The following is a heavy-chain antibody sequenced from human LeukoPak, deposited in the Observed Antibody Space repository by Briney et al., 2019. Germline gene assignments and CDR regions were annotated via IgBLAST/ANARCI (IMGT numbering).Heavy chain of an antibody. CDR1: GGTFSSYA. Sequence: GASVKVSCKASGGTFSSYALSWVRQAPGQGLEWMGTIIPIVGIANYAQKFQGRATITADKSTSTAYMELSSLRSEDTAVYYCARDGEMAPIYFDYWGQGTLVTVSS. D-gene: IGHD5-24*01. CDR3: ARDGEMAPIYFDY. J-gene: IGHJ4*02. CDR2: IIPIVGIA. V-gene: IGHV1-69*04.